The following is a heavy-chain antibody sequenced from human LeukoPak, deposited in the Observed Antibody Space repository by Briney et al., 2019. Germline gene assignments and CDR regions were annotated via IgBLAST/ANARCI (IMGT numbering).Heavy chain of an antibody. J-gene: IGHJ5*01. CDR3: AKVRWIAVTTTFDC. Sequence: AGGSLRLSCAASGFTFSSYAMSWVRQAPGKGLEWVSAISGSGGSTYYADSVKGRFTISRGNSKNTLYLQMNSLRAEDTAVYYCAKVRWIAVTTTFDCWGQGTLVTVSS. D-gene: IGHD4-17*01. V-gene: IGHV3-23*01. CDR2: ISGSGGST. CDR1: GFTFSSYA.